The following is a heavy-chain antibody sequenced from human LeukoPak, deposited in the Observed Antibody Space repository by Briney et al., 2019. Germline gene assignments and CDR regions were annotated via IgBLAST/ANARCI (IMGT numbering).Heavy chain of an antibody. CDR2: INEDGNEK. D-gene: IGHD1-26*01. CDR3: VRELVVGPAEYFQS. J-gene: IGHJ1*01. Sequence: PAGSLRLPCVASGFRFRNYWMAWIRHAPGRGLGWVANINEDGNEKYYLDSVRGRFIISRDNARNSLFLQMNSLRGEDTGVYYCVRELVVGPAEYFQSWGQGTLVAVSS. CDR1: GFRFRNYW. V-gene: IGHV3-7*01.